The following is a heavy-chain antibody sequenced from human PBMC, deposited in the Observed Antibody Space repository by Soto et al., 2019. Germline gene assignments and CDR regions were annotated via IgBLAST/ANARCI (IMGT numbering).Heavy chain of an antibody. CDR2: ISGSGGNT. CDR3: AKVPRYCSGGSCYGGYFDY. CDR1: GFTFSSYA. Sequence: GGSLRLSCAASGFTFSSYAMSWVRQAPGKGLELVSAISGSGGNTYYADSVKGRFTISRDNSRNTLYLQMNSLRADDTAVYYCAKVPRYCSGGSCYGGYFDYWGQGTLVTVSS. J-gene: IGHJ4*02. D-gene: IGHD2-15*01. V-gene: IGHV3-23*01.